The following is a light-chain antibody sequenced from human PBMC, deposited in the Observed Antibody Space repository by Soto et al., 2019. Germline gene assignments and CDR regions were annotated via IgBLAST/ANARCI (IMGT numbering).Light chain of an antibody. Sequence: NVLTQSPATLSLSPGERVILYCRANQGVSSSLAWYQQKPGQAPRLLIYDASNRATGVPARFSGSGSGTDFTLTISRLEPEDFAVYYCQQYENSPITFGQGTRLEIK. CDR1: QGVSSS. CDR2: DAS. J-gene: IGKJ5*01. V-gene: IGKV3D-11*01. CDR3: QQYENSPIT.